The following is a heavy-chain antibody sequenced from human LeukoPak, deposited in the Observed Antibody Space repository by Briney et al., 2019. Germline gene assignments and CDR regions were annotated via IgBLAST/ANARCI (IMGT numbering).Heavy chain of an antibody. CDR2: IIPILGIA. CDR3: ARVMGHYYYDSSGYYIDY. D-gene: IGHD3-22*01. Sequence: GASVKVSCKASGGTFSSYAISWVRQAPGQGLEWMGRIIPILGIANYAQKFQGRVTIPADKSTSTAYMELSSLRSEDTAVYYCARVMGHYYYDSSGYYIDYWGQGTLVTVSS. CDR1: GGTFSSYA. V-gene: IGHV1-69*04. J-gene: IGHJ4*02.